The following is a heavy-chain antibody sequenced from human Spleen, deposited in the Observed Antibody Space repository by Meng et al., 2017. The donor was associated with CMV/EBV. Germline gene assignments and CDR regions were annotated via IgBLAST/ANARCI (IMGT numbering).Heavy chain of an antibody. D-gene: IGHD3-3*01. CDR2: IYHSGST. CDR1: GFIRSSYR. Sequence: GFIRSSYRLSWVRQPPGKGLEWIGDIYHSGSTNYNPSLKSRGTISVDKSKNQFSLKLSSGTAADKAVYYCARVYYDFWSGYYCFDYWGQGTLVTVSS. V-gene: IGHV4-4*02. J-gene: IGHJ4*02. CDR3: ARVYYDFWSGYYCFDY.